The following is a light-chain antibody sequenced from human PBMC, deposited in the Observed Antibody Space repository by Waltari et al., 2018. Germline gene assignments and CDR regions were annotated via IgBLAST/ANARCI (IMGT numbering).Light chain of an antibody. CDR1: SSDVGFYNS. CDR2: DVF. CDR3: NSYTGSSSWV. Sequence: QSALTQPASVSGSPGQSLTLSCHGTSSDVGFYNSLSCYQQYPGKAPKLIIYDVFQRPSGVSNRFSGSKSGNTASLTISGLQTEDEGDYYCNSYTGSSSWVFGGGTKLTVL. J-gene: IGLJ3*02. V-gene: IGLV2-14*03.